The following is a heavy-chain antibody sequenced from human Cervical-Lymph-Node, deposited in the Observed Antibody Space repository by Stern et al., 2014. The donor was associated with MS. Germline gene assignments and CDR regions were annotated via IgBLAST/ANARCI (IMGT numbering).Heavy chain of an antibody. V-gene: IGHV1-69*01. D-gene: IGHD6-19*01. Sequence: VQLVQSGAELKKPGSSVQVSCTTSGGIFISSTITWVRQVPGQGLEWMGAISPGLDSVDYAQEFQGRFTLTADDSTNTVYMELTSLQSGDTAMYYCARDGFDSGSALAFWGQGTLVTVSS. CDR3: ARDGFDSGSALAF. J-gene: IGHJ4*02. CDR1: GGIFISST. CDR2: ISPGLDSV.